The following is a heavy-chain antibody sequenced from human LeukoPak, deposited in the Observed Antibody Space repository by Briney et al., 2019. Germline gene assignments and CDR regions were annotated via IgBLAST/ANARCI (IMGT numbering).Heavy chain of an antibody. J-gene: IGHJ3*02. D-gene: IGHD7-27*01. Sequence: SETLSLTCGVYGDSFSGYYWSWIRQPPGMGLEWIAEISHSGSTNYNPSLKSRVTISVDTSKNQFSLKLSSVTAADTAVYYCARTPLGIDAFDIWGQGTMVTVSS. V-gene: IGHV4-34*01. CDR2: ISHSGST. CDR1: GDSFSGYY. CDR3: ARTPLGIDAFDI.